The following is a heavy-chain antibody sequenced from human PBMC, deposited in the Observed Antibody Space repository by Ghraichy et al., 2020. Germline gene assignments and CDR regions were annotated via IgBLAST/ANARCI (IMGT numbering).Heavy chain of an antibody. CDR3: SKGGVITFWYFDY. J-gene: IGHJ4*02. CDR1: GFTLSNYA. D-gene: IGHD3-22*01. Sequence: GESLRLSCAASGFTLSNYAMRWVRQAPGKGLEWVSALSGSGGSPYYADSVRGRFTISRDNSKNTLYLQMNSLRAEDTAVYYCSKGGVITFWYFDYWGQGALVTVSS. CDR2: LSGSGGSP. V-gene: IGHV3-23*01.